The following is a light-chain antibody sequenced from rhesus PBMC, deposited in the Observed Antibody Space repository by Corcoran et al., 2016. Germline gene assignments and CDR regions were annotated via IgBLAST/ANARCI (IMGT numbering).Light chain of an antibody. CDR3: QHYGDLPFS. Sequence: DIQMTQSPSSLSASVGDKVTITCHGSQGFNSRLAWYKQKPGKAPKPLIYAASSLQSGVPSRFSGSGYGTDYTLTICILQPDDFSTYYCQHYGDLPFSFGQGTKVDIK. CDR2: AAS. V-gene: IGKV1-19*01. J-gene: IGKJ2*01. CDR1: QGFNSR.